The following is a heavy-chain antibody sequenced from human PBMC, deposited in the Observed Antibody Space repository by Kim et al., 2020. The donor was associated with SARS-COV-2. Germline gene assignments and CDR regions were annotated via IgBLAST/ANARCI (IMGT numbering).Heavy chain of an antibody. CDR3: AVIGYCSGGSCYGLFDY. V-gene: IGHV1-46*01. J-gene: IGHJ4*02. CDR2: INPSGGST. Sequence: ASVKVSCKASGYTFTSYYMHWVRQAPGQGLEWMGIINPSGGSTSYAQKFQGRVTMTRDTSTSTVYMELSSLRSEDTAVYYCAVIGYCSGGSCYGLFDYWGQGTLVTVSS. CDR1: GYTFTSYY. D-gene: IGHD2-15*01.